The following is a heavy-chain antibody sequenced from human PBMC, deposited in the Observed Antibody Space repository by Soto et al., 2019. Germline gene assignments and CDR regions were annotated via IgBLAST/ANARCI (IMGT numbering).Heavy chain of an antibody. CDR3: ARVQHPAYFDN. Sequence: ASVKVSCQASGYTFTSYDINWVRQATGQGLEYLGWMNPNSGNTGYVQKFQGRVTMTRDTSISTAYMELSSLRSEDTAVYYCARVQHPAYFDNWGQGTPVTVSS. V-gene: IGHV1-8*01. CDR2: MNPNSGNT. CDR1: GYTFTSYD. J-gene: IGHJ4*02.